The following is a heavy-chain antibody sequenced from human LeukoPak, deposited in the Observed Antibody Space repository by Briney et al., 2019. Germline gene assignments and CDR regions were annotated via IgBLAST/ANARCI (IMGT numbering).Heavy chain of an antibody. CDR3: AKLWADDSKNQQPV. J-gene: IGHJ4*02. Sequence: GGSLRLSCAVSGFTFSIYGMSWVRQAPGKGLEWVSSISDSDGNTYYAASVKGRFTISRDNSKNTLYLQMNSLRAEDRAVYFCAKLWADDSKNQQPVWGQGTLVTVSS. CDR1: GFTFSIYG. CDR2: ISDSDGNT. V-gene: IGHV3-23*01. D-gene: IGHD6-13*01.